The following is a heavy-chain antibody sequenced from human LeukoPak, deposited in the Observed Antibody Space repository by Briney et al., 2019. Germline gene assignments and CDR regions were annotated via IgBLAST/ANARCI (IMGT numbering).Heavy chain of an antibody. CDR2: IYTSGST. Sequence: SETLSLTCTVSGGSISSYYWSWIRQPAGKGLEWIGRIYTSGSTNYNPSLKSRVTISVDTSKNQFSLKLSSVTAADTAVYYCATIAAAVHYFDYWGQGTLVTVSS. V-gene: IGHV4-4*07. D-gene: IGHD6-13*01. CDR1: GGSISSYY. CDR3: ATIAAAVHYFDY. J-gene: IGHJ4*02.